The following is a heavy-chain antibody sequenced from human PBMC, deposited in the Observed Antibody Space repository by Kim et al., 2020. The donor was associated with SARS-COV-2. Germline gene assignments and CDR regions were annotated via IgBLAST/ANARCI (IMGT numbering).Heavy chain of an antibody. J-gene: IGHJ4*02. V-gene: IGHV4-4*07. CDR2: IYTSGST. Sequence: SETLSLTCTVSGGSISSYYWSWIRKPAGKGLEWIGRIYTSGSTNYNPSLKSRVTMSVDTSKNQFSLKLSSVTAADTAVYYCARDSGPPYYYDSSGYYFDYWGQGTLVTVSS. CDR1: GGSISSYY. CDR3: ARDSGPPYYYDSSGYYFDY. D-gene: IGHD3-22*01.